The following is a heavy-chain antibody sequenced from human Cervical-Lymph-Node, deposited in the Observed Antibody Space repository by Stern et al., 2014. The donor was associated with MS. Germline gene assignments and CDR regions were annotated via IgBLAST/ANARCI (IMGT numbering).Heavy chain of an antibody. Sequence: QVQLQESGPGLVKPSQTLTLTCTVSGGSISTGADYWSWIRQHPGKGLEWIGYIYYGGSTEYNPSLKSRVIIPADTSKKQFSLKLRSVTAADTAVYYCARGRQYYYASGSSPPDAFDIWGQGTMVTVSS. CDR1: GGSISTGADY. CDR2: IYYGGST. V-gene: IGHV4-31*03. CDR3: ARGRQYYYASGSSPPDAFDI. J-gene: IGHJ3*02. D-gene: IGHD3-10*01.